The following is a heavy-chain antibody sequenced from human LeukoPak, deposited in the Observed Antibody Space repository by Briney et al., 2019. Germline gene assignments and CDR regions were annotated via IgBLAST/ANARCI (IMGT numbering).Heavy chain of an antibody. J-gene: IGHJ4*02. D-gene: IGHD3-10*01. CDR3: ARGTAFFGFDH. CDR2: ISTRSTNI. V-gene: IGHV3-21*01. CDR1: GFTFSSYT. Sequence: GGSLSLSCAASGFTFSSYTMNWVRQAPGKGLEWVASISTRSTNIYSADSLKGRFTISRDNTKDSLYLQMNSLGVEDTAVYYCARGTAFFGFDHWGQGTLLTVSS.